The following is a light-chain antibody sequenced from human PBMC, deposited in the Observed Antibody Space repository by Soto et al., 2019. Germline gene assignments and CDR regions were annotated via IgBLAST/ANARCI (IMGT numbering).Light chain of an antibody. Sequence: DIQMTQSPSSLSASVGDRVTITCRASQSISSYLNWYQQKPGKAPKLLIYAASSLQSGVPSRFSGSGSGTDFTLPISSLQPEDFATYDCQQSYSTPRTFGQGTKLEIK. J-gene: IGKJ2*01. CDR2: AAS. CDR1: QSISSY. CDR3: QQSYSTPRT. V-gene: IGKV1-39*01.